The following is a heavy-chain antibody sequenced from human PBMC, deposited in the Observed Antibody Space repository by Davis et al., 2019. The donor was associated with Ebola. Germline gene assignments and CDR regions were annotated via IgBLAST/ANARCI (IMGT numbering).Heavy chain of an antibody. CDR1: GGSISSSTYY. J-gene: IGHJ3*02. CDR2: IYYSGST. CDR3: ARGWLQDAFDI. D-gene: IGHD5-24*01. V-gene: IGHV4-39*07. Sequence: MPSETLSLTCSVSGGSISSSTYYWGWIRQPPGKGLEWIGSIYYSGSTYYNPSLKSRVTISVDTSKNQFSLKLSSVTAADTAVYYCARGWLQDAFDIWGQGTMVTVSS.